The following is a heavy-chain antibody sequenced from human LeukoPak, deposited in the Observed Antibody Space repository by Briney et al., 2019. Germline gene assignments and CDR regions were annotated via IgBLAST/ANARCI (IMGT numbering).Heavy chain of an antibody. CDR2: IYCSGST. J-gene: IGHJ4*02. D-gene: IGHD4-23*01. CDR3: ARSYGGARPLDY. CDR1: GGSISSYY. V-gene: IGHV4-59*01. Sequence: PSETLSLTCTVSGGSISSYYWSWIRQPPGKGLEWIGYIYCSGSTNYNPSLKSQVTISVDTSKNQFSLKLSSVTAADTAVYYCARSYGGARPLDYWGQGTLVTVSS.